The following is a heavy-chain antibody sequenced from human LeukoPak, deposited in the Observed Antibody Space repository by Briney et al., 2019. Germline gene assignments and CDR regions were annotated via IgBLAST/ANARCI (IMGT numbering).Heavy chain of an antibody. J-gene: IGHJ4*02. CDR2: IWYDGSNK. CDR1: GLTFSSYG. V-gene: IGHV3-33*01. D-gene: IGHD4-23*01. Sequence: GGSLRLSCAASGLTFSSYGMHWARQAPGKGLEWVAVIWYDGSNKYYADSVKGRFTISRDNSKNTLYLQMNSLRAEDTALFYCARDADGGNSDFAYRGKGPLVTVSS. CDR3: ARDADGGNSDFAY.